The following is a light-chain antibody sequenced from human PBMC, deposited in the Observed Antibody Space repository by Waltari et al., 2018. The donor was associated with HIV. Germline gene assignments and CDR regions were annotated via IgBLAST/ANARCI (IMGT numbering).Light chain of an antibody. J-gene: IGKJ1*01. CDR1: QSIVTW. Sequence: DIQMTQSPSPLSASVGVRVTITCRASQSIVTWLAWYQQKPGKAPKLLISKASSLETGVPSRFSGSGSGTEFTLTISSLQPDDFATYYCQQYNTNLGTFGQGTKVEIE. CDR3: QQYNTNLGT. CDR2: KAS. V-gene: IGKV1-5*03.